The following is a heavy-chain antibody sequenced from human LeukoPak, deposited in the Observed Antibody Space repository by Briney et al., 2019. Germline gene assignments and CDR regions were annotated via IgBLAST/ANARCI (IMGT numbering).Heavy chain of an antibody. CDR2: INPSGGST. D-gene: IGHD2-8*01. CDR3: ASLAIGYCTNGVCYDY. CDR1: GYTFTSYY. Sequence: ASVKVSCKASGYTFTSYYMHWVRQAPGQGLEWMGIINPSGGSTSYAQKLQGRVTMTRDTSTSTVYMGLSSLRSEDTAVYYCASLAIGYCTNGVCYDYWGQGTLVTVSS. V-gene: IGHV1-46*04. J-gene: IGHJ4*02.